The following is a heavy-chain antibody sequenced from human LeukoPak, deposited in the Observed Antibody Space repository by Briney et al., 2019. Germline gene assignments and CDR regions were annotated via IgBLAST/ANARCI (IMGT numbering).Heavy chain of an antibody. J-gene: IGHJ4*02. D-gene: IGHD3-22*01. V-gene: IGHV4-59*01. CDR1: GGSFSSYY. Sequence: SETLSLTCAVYGGSFSSYYWSWIRQPPGKGLEWIGYIYYGGSTNYNPSLKSRVTISVDTSKNQFSLKLSSVTAADTAVYYCARGVGITMIVVVIVYYFDYWGQGTLVTVSS. CDR2: IYYGGST. CDR3: ARGVGITMIVVVIVYYFDY.